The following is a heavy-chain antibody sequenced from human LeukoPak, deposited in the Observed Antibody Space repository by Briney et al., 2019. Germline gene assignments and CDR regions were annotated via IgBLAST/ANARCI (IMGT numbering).Heavy chain of an antibody. CDR2: INSDGSST. CDR3: AKALRADYMSFDI. D-gene: IGHD4/OR15-4a*01. CDR1: GFTFSSYW. V-gene: IGHV3-74*01. Sequence: GGSLRLSCAASGFTFSSYWMHWVRQAPGKGLVWVSRINSDGSSTSYADSVKGRFTISRDNSKNTLYLQINSLRAEDTAVYYCAKALRADYMSFDIWGQGTMVTVSS. J-gene: IGHJ3*02.